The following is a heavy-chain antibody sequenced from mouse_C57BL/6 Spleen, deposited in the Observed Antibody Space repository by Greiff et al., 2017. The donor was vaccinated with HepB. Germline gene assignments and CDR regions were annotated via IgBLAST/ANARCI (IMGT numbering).Heavy chain of an antibody. CDR1: GYTFTSYW. D-gene: IGHD2-12*01. J-gene: IGHJ1*03. CDR2: IDPSDSYT. CDR3: ARIYYRGWYFDV. V-gene: IGHV1-50*01. Sequence: QVHVKQSGAELVKPGASVKLSCKASGYTFTSYWMQWVKQRPGQGLEWIGEIDPSDSYTNYNQKFKGKATLTVDTSSSTAYMQLSSLTSEDSAVYYCARIYYRGWYFDVWGTGTTVTVSS.